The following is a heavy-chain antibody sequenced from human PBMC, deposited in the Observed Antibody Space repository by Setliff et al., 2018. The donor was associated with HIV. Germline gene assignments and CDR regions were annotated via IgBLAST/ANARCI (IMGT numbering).Heavy chain of an antibody. V-gene: IGHV3-7*01. Sequence: GSLRLSCAASGLTFTSYWMIWVRQAPGKGLEWVANINQDGSEKNYVDSVKGRFTISRDNAKNSLYLQMDSLRVEDTTVYYCTRKLAPGHGMDVWGQGTTVTVSS. CDR3: TRKLAPGHGMDV. CDR1: GLTFTSYW. CDR2: INQDGSEK. J-gene: IGHJ6*02. D-gene: IGHD3-3*02.